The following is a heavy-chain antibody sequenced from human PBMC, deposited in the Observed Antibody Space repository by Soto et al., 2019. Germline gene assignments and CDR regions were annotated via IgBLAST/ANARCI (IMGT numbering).Heavy chain of an antibody. J-gene: IGHJ3*02. CDR1: GYTFTGYY. V-gene: IGHV1-2*04. CDR2: INPNSGGT. CDR3: ARDRGGDAFDI. Sequence: ASVRVSCKASGYTFTGYYMQWVRQAPGQGLEWMGWINPNSGGTNYAQKFQGWVTMTRDTSISTAYMELSRLRSDDTAVYYCARDRGGDAFDIWGQGTMVTVSS. D-gene: IGHD3-10*01.